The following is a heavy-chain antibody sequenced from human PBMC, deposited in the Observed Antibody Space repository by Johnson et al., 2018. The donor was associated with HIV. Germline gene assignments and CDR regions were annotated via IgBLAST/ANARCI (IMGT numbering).Heavy chain of an antibody. D-gene: IGHD1-14*01. CDR3: ARGRSGILILDDAFDI. J-gene: IGHJ3*02. V-gene: IGHV3-30*04. CDR1: GFTFSSYA. Sequence: VHLVESGGGVVQPGRSLRLSCAASGFTFSSYAMHWVRQAPGKGLEWVAVISYDGSERYYADSVKGRFTISRDSSKNTLYLQMNIMRAEDTAVYYCARGRSGILILDDAFDIWGQGTMVTVSS. CDR2: ISYDGSER.